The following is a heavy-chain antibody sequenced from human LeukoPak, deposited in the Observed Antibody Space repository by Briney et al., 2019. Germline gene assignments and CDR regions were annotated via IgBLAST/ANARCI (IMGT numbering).Heavy chain of an antibody. CDR1: GFTFSSYS. V-gene: IGHV3-21*01. Sequence: GESLKISCAASGFTFSSYSMNWVRQAPGKGLEWVSSISSSSSYIYYADSVKGRFTISRDNAKNSLYLQMNSLRAEDTAVYYCARVRGYSNYVSYWGQGTLVTVSS. J-gene: IGHJ4*02. D-gene: IGHD4-11*01. CDR2: ISSSSSYI. CDR3: ARVRGYSNYVSY.